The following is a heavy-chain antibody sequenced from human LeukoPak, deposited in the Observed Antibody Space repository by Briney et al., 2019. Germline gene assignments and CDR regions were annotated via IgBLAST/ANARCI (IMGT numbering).Heavy chain of an antibody. J-gene: IGHJ4*01. CDR1: GFTFSNYW. D-gene: IGHD6-19*01. CDR3: VTTSRYNTAWYEVDY. Sequence: PGGSLRLSCAASGFTFSNYWMHWVRQAPGKGLEYVSAISSNGGTTHYANSVKDRFTISRDNSKNTLYLQMGSLRAEDMAVYYCVTTSRYNTAWYEVDYWGHGTLVTVSS. V-gene: IGHV3-64*01. CDR2: ISSNGGTT.